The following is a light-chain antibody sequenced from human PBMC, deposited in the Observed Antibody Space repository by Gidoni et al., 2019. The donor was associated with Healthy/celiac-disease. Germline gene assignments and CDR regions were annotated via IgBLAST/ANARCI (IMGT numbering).Light chain of an antibody. V-gene: IGKV2-28*01. J-gene: IGKJ5*01. CDR1: QSLLHSNGYNY. CDR2: LGS. CDR3: MQALQTPIT. Sequence: DIVMTQSPLSLPVTPGEPASISCWSSQSLLHSNGYNYLDWYLQKPGQSPQLLIYLGSNRASGVPDRFSGSGSGTDFTLKISRVEAEDVGVYYCMQALQTPITFXXXTRLEIK.